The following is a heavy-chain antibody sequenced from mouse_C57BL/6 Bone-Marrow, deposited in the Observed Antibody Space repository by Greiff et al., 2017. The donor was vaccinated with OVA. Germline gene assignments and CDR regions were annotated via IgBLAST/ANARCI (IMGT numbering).Heavy chain of an antibody. J-gene: IGHJ1*03. Sequence: VQLQQPGAELVKPGASVKLSCKASGYTFTSYWMHWVKQRPGQGLEWIGMIHPNSGSTNYNEKFKSKATLTVDKSSSTAYMQLSSLTSEDSAVYDCARSVLPLYWYFDVWGTGTTVTVSS. CDR2: IHPNSGST. D-gene: IGHD2-12*01. CDR3: ARSVLPLYWYFDV. CDR1: GYTFTSYW. V-gene: IGHV1-64*01.